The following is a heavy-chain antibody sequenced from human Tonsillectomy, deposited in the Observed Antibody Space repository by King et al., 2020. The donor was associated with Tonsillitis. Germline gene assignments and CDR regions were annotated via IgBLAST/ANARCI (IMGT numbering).Heavy chain of an antibody. CDR1: GFTFSSYG. J-gene: IGHJ4*02. V-gene: IGHV3-30*02. Sequence: VQLVESGGGVVQPGGSLRLSCAVSGFTFSSYGMHWVRQAPGKGLEWVAFIRYDGSNKYYADSVKGRFTISRDNSKNTLYLQMNSLRAEDTAVYYCAKEGLYYDSSGYLGYWGQGTLVTVSS. D-gene: IGHD3-22*01. CDR2: IRYDGSNK. CDR3: AKEGLYYDSSGYLGY.